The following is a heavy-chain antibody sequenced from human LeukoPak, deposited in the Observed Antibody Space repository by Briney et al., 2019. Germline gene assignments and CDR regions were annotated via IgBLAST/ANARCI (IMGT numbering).Heavy chain of an antibody. CDR2: IYTSGST. D-gene: IGHD2-15*01. CDR1: GGSISSYY. CDR3: ARDRGYCSGGSCYYFDY. Sequence: PSETLSLTCTVSGGSISSYYWSWSRQPAGKGLEWIGRIYTSGSTNYNPSLKSRVTMSVDTSKNQFSLKLSSVTAADTAVYYCARDRGYCSGGSCYYFDYWGQGTLVTVSS. V-gene: IGHV4-4*07. J-gene: IGHJ4*02.